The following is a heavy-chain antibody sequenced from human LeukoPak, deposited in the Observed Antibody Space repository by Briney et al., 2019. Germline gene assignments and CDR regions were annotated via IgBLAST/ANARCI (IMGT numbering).Heavy chain of an antibody. CDR3: AKGFLGILDTFDI. J-gene: IGHJ3*02. D-gene: IGHD3-9*01. Sequence: HAGGSLRLSCAASGFTFSSYAMSCVRQAPGKLLEWVSAISGSGGSTYYAHSVKGRFTISRDNTKNTLYLQMNSLSAEDTAVYYCAKGFLGILDTFDIWGQGTMVTVSS. V-gene: IGHV3-23*01. CDR2: ISGSGGST. CDR1: GFTFSSYA.